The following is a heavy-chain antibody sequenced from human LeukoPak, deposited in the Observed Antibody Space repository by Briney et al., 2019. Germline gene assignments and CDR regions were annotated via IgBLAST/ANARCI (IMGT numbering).Heavy chain of an antibody. Sequence: GGSLRLSCSASGFIFSPYAMHWVRQAPGKGLEYVSSISSEGKTTYYADSVKGRFTISRDNSKNMLYIQMNSLRPEDTAVYYCVKDRWVDHWGQGTLVTVSS. D-gene: IGHD6-13*01. CDR1: GFIFSPYA. J-gene: IGHJ4*02. CDR3: VKDRWVDH. V-gene: IGHV3-64*03. CDR2: ISSEGKTT.